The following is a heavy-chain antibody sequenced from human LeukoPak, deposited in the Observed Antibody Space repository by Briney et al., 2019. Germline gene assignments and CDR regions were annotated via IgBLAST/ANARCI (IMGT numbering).Heavy chain of an antibody. CDR1: GDSINSYY. J-gene: IGHJ5*01. CDR3: ARPLHDWVDS. Sequence: SETLSLTCTVSGDSINSYYWSWIRQPPGKGLEWLGYIYYRGSANYNPSLKSRVTISIDTSKNQFYLKLTSVTAADTAVYYCARPLHDWVDSWGQGTLVTVSS. V-gene: IGHV4-59*08. D-gene: IGHD4-11*01. CDR2: IYYRGSA.